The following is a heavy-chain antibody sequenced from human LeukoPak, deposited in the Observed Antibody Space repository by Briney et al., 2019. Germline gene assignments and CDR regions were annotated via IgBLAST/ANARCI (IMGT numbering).Heavy chain of an antibody. CDR3: AKDPRGQWLADTNY. D-gene: IGHD6-19*01. J-gene: IGHJ4*02. Sequence: GGTLRLSCAASGFTFSSYGMHWVRQAPGTGLEWVAVISYDGSNKYYADSVKGRFTISRDNSKNTLYLQMNSLRAEDTAVYYCAKDPRGQWLADTNYWGQGTLVTVSS. CDR2: ISYDGSNK. CDR1: GFTFSSYG. V-gene: IGHV3-30*18.